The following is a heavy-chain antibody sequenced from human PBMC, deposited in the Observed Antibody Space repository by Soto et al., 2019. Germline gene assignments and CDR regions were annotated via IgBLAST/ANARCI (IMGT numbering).Heavy chain of an antibody. CDR1: GFIFSTYS. CDR3: ARDRAYWGGDCYSHY. CDR2: ISSSSTYI. J-gene: IGHJ4*02. Sequence: EVQLVESGGGLVKPGGSLRLSCAASGFIFSTYSMNWVRQAPGKGLEWVSSISSSSTYIYYADSVKGRFTISRDNAKNSLYLQMDSLRAEETAVYYWARDRAYWGGDCYSHYWGQGNLLTVSS. D-gene: IGHD2-21*01. V-gene: IGHV3-21*01.